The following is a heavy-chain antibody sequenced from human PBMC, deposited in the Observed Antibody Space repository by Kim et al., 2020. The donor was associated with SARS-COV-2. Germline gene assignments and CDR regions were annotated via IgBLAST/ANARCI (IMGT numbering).Heavy chain of an antibody. D-gene: IGHD2-21*01. CDR2: VSAEGGAT. V-gene: IGHV3-23*01. Sequence: GGSLRLSCAASGFTFSTYAMSWVRQAPGKGLEWISFVSAEGGATYYTDSVKGRFTISRDNSKNTLYLQMNSPRAEDTAIYYCAKTSSTGKFPTWGQGTLVTASS. J-gene: IGHJ1*01. CDR3: AKTSSTGKFPT. CDR1: GFTFSTYA.